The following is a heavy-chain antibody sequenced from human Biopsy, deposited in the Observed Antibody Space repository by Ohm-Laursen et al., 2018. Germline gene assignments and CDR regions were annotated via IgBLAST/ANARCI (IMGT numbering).Heavy chain of an antibody. J-gene: IGHJ4*02. CDR3: AKDVFGGFSGSTDYYAYYFDS. CDR1: GFTFSSFA. Sequence: SLRLSCASSGFTFSSFAMSWVRQAPGKGLVWVSGISDSGGSTNYADSVKGRFSISRDASKNTLYLQMNSLIAEDTAVYYCAKDVFGGFSGSTDYYAYYFDSWGQGTLVTVSS. CDR2: ISDSGGST. V-gene: IGHV3-23*01. D-gene: IGHD3-10*02.